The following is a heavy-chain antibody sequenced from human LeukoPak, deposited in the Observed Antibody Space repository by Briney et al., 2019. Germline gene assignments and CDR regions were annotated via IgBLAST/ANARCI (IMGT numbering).Heavy chain of an antibody. J-gene: IGHJ4*02. CDR2: ISSSSSFI. V-gene: IGHV3-21*01. D-gene: IGHD3-10*01. CDR1: GFTFSSYS. CDR3: ASMYYYGSGSYLSRNYYFDY. Sequence: GGSLRLSCAASGFTFSSYSMNWVRQAPGKGLEWVSSISSSSSFIYYADSVKGRFTISRDNAKNSLYLQMNSLRAEDTAVYYCASMYYYGSGSYLSRNYYFDYWGQGTLVTASS.